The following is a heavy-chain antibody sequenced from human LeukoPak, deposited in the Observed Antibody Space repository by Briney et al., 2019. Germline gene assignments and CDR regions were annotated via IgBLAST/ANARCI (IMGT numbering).Heavy chain of an antibody. CDR3: ATSVDIVATSDDY. CDR2: IWYDGSNK. CDR1: GFTFSSYG. V-gene: IGHV3-30*19. J-gene: IGHJ4*02. Sequence: GRSLRLSCAAYGFTFSSYGMHWVRQAPGKGLEWVAAIWYDGSNKYYADSVNGRFTIVRDNSKNTLYLQMTSLRAEDTPVYCCATSVDIVATSDDYWGQGTLVTVSS. D-gene: IGHD5-12*01.